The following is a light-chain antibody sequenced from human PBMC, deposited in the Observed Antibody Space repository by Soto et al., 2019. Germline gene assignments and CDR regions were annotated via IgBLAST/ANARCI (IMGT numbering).Light chain of an antibody. J-gene: IGLJ1*01. Sequence: QSALTQPASLSGSPGQSITISCTGTSSDVGGYNYVSWYQQHPGKAPKRMIYDVSNRPSGASNRFSGSKSGNTASLTISGLQAEDEADYYCSSYRASSTTHDVFGTGTKLTVL. V-gene: IGLV2-14*03. CDR1: SSDVGGYNY. CDR3: SSYRASSTTHDV. CDR2: DVS.